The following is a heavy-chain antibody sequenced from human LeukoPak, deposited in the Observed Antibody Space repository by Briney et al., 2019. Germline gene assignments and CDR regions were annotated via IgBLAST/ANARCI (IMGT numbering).Heavy chain of an antibody. V-gene: IGHV1-69*01. J-gene: IGHJ4*02. D-gene: IGHD2-2*01. CDR1: GGTFSSYA. CDR3: AREGVFGSSTSYHKGGFDY. CDR2: IIPIFGTA. Sequence: SVKVSCTASGGTFSSYAISWVRQAPGQGLEWMGGIIPIFGTANYAQKFQGRVTITADESTSTAYMELCSLRSEDTAVYYCAREGVFGSSTSYHKGGFDYWGQGTLVTVSS.